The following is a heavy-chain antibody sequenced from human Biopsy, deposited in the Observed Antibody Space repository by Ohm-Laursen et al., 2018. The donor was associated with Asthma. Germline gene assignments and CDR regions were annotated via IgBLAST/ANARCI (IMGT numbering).Heavy chain of an antibody. V-gene: IGHV3-9*01. CDR3: AKDMGAGGNDPDSFIGYYGMDV. J-gene: IGHJ6*02. CDR1: GLNFEDYV. CDR2: ISWNSGNI. D-gene: IGHD3-16*01. Sequence: RSLRLSCTASGLNFEDYVMHWVRQAPGKGLEWVAGISWNSGNIGYAVSVKGRFIVSRDNVKNSLYLQMNSLRAEDTALYYCAKDMGAGGNDPDSFIGYYGMDVRGQGTTVTVSS.